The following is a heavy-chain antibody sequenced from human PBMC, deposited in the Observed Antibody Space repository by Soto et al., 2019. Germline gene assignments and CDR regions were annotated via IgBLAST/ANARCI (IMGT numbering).Heavy chain of an antibody. V-gene: IGHV1-18*01. CDR1: GYTFTSYG. D-gene: IGHD3-9*01. CDR2: ISAYNGNT. J-gene: IGHJ4*02. CDR3: ARDPTGSYYDILNGYFDY. Sequence: QVQLVQSGAEGKKPGASVKVSCKASGYTFTSYGISWVRQAPGQGLEWMGWISAYNGNTNYAQKLQGRVTMTTDTSTSTAYMELRSLRSDDTAVYYCARDPTGSYYDILNGYFDYWGQGTLVTVSS.